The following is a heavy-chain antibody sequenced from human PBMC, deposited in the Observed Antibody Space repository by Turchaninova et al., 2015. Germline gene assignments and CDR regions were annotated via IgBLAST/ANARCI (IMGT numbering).Heavy chain of an antibody. CDR1: GGSSSSFF. J-gene: IGHJ4*02. D-gene: IGHD6-19*01. Sequence: QVQLQASGPGLVKPSETLSLTCSVSGGSSSSFFWPWLRQPVGKGLEWIGRIYITGSTNYNPSLKSRVTILVDQSKNQFSLKLTSVTAADTAMYYCARQVAVAGTAGFDYWGQGTLVTVSS. V-gene: IGHV4-4*07. CDR2: IYITGST. CDR3: ARQVAVAGTAGFDY.